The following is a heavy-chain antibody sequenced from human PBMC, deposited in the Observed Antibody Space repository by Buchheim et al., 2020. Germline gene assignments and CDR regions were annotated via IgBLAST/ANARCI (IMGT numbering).Heavy chain of an antibody. V-gene: IGHV3-23*01. CDR2: ISGSGGST. D-gene: IGHD3-10*01. Sequence: EVQLLESGGGLVQPGGSLRLSCAASGFTFSSYAMSWVRQAPGKGLEWVSGISGSGGSTYSADSVKGRLTISRDNSKKPLVLQMNSLRAEDTAVYYCAKSLGLGYYGSGSYYFDSWGQGTL. J-gene: IGHJ4*02. CDR3: AKSLGLGYYGSGSYYFDS. CDR1: GFTFSSYA.